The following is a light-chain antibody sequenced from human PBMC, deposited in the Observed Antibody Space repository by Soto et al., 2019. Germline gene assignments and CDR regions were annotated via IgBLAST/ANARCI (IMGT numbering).Light chain of an antibody. Sequence: QSVLTQPPSVSAAPGQKVTISCSGSSSSIGNNYVSWYHHLQRTDPKHLIYDNNNRPSGMPARFSASKSCTSASPVITCRHSGDEADYYCGTSYGSRSAWVFGGGTKLTVL. CDR3: GTSYGSRSAWV. V-gene: IGLV1-51*02. CDR2: DNN. J-gene: IGLJ3*02. CDR1: SSSIGNNY.